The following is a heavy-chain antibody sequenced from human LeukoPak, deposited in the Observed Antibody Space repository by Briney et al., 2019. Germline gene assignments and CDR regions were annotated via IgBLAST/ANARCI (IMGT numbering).Heavy chain of an antibody. CDR3: TRTVATRGVRYFDY. D-gene: IGHD5-12*01. Sequence: GGSLRLSCTASGFTFGDYAMSWVRQAPGKGLEWVGFIRGKAYGGTTEYAASVKGRFTISRDDSKSIAYLQMNSLKTEDTAVYYCTRTVATRGVRYFDYWGQGTLVTVSS. CDR1: GFTFGDYA. V-gene: IGHV3-49*04. CDR2: IRGKAYGGTT. J-gene: IGHJ4*02.